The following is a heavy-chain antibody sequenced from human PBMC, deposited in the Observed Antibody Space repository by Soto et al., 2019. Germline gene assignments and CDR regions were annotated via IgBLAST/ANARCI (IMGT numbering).Heavy chain of an antibody. CDR2: IQSDGTA. Sequence: EVQLLESGGGLVHPGGSLRLSCEASGFTFSTYWMHSVRQAPGKGLVWVSRIQSDGTANYADSVKGRFTISRDNAKDTLYLQMNDLRVEDTAVYYCVRDEEWLAGTLWGQGTLVTVSS. V-gene: IGHV3-74*01. CDR1: GFTFSTYW. J-gene: IGHJ4*02. D-gene: IGHD5-12*01. CDR3: VRDEEWLAGTL.